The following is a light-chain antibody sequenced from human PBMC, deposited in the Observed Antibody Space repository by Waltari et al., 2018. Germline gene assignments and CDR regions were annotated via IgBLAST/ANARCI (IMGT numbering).Light chain of an antibody. J-gene: IGKJ3*01. CDR3: QQSYRTPPFT. V-gene: IGKV1-39*01. CDR1: QSISSY. CDR2: AAS. Sequence: DIQMTQSPSSLSASVGDRVTITCRASQSISSYLNWYQQKPGKAPKLQIYAASSLQSGVPSRFSGSGSGTDFTLTISSLQPEDFATYYGQQSYRTPPFTFGPGTKVDIK.